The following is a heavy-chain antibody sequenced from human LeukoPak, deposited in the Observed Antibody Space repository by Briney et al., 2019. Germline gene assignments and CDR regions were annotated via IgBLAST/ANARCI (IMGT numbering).Heavy chain of an antibody. CDR2: ISGSSGNT. CDR3: ARSWGWAFDI. CDR1: GFTFSDYY. V-gene: IGHV3-11*03. D-gene: IGHD7-27*01. J-gene: IGHJ3*02. Sequence: GGSLRLSCAASGFTFSDYYMGWIRQAPGKGLEWVSYISGSSGNTNHADSVKGRFTISRDNAKNSLNLQMNSLRAEDTAVYYCARSWGWAFDIWGQGTMVTVSS.